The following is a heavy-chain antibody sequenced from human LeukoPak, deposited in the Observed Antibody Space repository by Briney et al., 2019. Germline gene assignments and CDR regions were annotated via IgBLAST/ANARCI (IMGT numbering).Heavy chain of an antibody. CDR2: IYYSGSI. CDR3: AGSGGLANQGAVFDY. CDR1: GDSVTNHY. Sequence: TSETLSLTCIVSGDSVTNHYWSLIRQPPGKGLEWIGYIYYSGSINYNPSLKSRVTISVDTSRNQFSMKLNSVTAADTAVYYCAGSGGLANQGAVFDYWGQGTLVTVSS. J-gene: IGHJ4*02. D-gene: IGHD3-10*01. V-gene: IGHV4-59*02.